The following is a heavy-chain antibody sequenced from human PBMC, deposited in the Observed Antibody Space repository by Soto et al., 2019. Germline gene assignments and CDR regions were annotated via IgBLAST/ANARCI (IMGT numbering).Heavy chain of an antibody. CDR2: INHSGST. V-gene: IGHV4-34*01. J-gene: IGHJ4*02. Sequence: SETLSLTCAVYGGSFSGYYWSWIRQPPGKGLEWIGEINHSGSTNYNPSLKSRVTISVDTSKNQFSLKLSSVTAADTAVYYCARFSRRYLPTYYFDYWGQGTLVTVSS. CDR1: GGSFSGYY. CDR3: ARFSRRYLPTYYFDY. D-gene: IGHD3-9*01.